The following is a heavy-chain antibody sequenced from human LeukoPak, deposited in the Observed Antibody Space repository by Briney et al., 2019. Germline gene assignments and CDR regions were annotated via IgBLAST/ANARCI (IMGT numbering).Heavy chain of an antibody. CDR3: ARDGQTGTTVY. V-gene: IGHV3-21*01. CDR1: GFTFNTYS. J-gene: IGHJ4*02. D-gene: IGHD1-7*01. Sequence: PGGSLRLSCGASGFTFNTYSMSWVRQAPGKGLEWVSSISSSGSYIYYADSVKGRFTISRDNAKNSLHLQMNSLRAEDTAVYYCARDGQTGTTVYWGQGTLVTVSS. CDR2: ISSSGSYI.